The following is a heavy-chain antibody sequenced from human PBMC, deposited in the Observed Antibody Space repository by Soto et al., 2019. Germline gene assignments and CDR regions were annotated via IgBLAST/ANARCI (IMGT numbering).Heavy chain of an antibody. J-gene: IGHJ5*02. D-gene: IGHD3-22*01. CDR2: ISAYNGNT. Sequence: GASVKVSCKASGYTFTSYGISWVRQAPGQGLEWMGWISAYNGNTNYAQKLQGRVTMTTDTSTSTAYMELRSLRSDDTAVYYCAREPSDVITTHWFDPWGQGTLVTVSS. V-gene: IGHV1-18*04. CDR1: GYTFTSYG. CDR3: AREPSDVITTHWFDP.